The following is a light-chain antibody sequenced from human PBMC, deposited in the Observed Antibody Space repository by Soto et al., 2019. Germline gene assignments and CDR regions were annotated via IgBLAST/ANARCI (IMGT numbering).Light chain of an antibody. CDR2: EVS. CDR1: SSDVGGYNY. J-gene: IGLJ1*01. V-gene: IGLV2-14*01. Sequence: QSVLTQPASVSGSPGQSITISCTGTSSDVGGYNYVSWSQQHPGKAPKLIIYEVSNRPSGVSNRFSGSKSGNTASLTISGLQAEDEADYYCNSQRSSGTRVFGTGTKLTVL. CDR3: NSQRSSGTRV.